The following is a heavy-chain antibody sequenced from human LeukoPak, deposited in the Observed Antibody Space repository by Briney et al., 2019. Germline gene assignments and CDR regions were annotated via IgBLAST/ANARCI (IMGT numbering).Heavy chain of an antibody. CDR2: ISDSGSDT. CDR1: GFTFSSYG. V-gene: IGHV3-23*01. CDR3: AKRVPYSSSSVYFDS. J-gene: IGHJ4*02. Sequence: GGSLRLSCAASGFTFSSYGMSWVRQAPGKGLEGVSAISDSGSDTYYADPVKGRFTISKDNSKNTLFLRMNSLRAEDTAVYYCAKRVPYSSSSVYFDSWGQGTLVTVSS. D-gene: IGHD6-6*01.